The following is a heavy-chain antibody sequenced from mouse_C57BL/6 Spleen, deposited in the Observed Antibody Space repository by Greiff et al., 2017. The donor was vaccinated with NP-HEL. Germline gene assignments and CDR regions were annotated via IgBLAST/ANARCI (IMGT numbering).Heavy chain of an antibody. CDR3: ARGGFITAVVATGDY. CDR2: IDPNSGGP. V-gene: IGHV1-72*01. D-gene: IGHD1-1*01. CDR1: GYTFTSYW. J-gene: IGHJ4*01. Sequence: QVQLQQPGAELVKPGASVKLSCKASGYTFTSYWMHWVKQRPGRGLEWIGRIDPNSGGPKYNEKFKSKATLTVDNRSSTAYMQLSSLTSEDSEVYYCARGGFITAVVATGDYWGQGTSVTVSS.